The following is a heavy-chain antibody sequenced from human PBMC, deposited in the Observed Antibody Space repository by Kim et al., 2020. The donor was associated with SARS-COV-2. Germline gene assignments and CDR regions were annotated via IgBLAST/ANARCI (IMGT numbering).Heavy chain of an antibody. D-gene: IGHD3-10*01. V-gene: IGHV5-51*01. CDR1: GYSFTSYW. J-gene: IGHJ6*02. CDR3: ARHPVRYYGSGSPFYGMDV. Sequence: GESLKISCKGSGYSFTSYWIGWVRQMPGKGLEWMGIIYPGDSDTRYSPSFQGQVTISADKSISTAYLQWSSLKASDTAMYYCARHPVRYYGSGSPFYGMDVWGQGTTVTVSS. CDR2: IYPGDSDT.